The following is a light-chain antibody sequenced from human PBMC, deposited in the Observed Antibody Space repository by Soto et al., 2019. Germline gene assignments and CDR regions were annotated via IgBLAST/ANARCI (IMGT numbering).Light chain of an antibody. CDR3: QSYDSSLSGVV. J-gene: IGLJ2*01. CDR2: GDS. Sequence: QSVLTQPPSVSGAPGQRVTISCTGSSSNIGAGYDVHWYQQLPGTAPKLLIDGDSNRPSGVTDRFSGSKSGTSASLAITGLRAEHEADYYCQSYDSSLSGVVFGGGTKLTVL. CDR1: SSNIGAGYD. V-gene: IGLV1-40*01.